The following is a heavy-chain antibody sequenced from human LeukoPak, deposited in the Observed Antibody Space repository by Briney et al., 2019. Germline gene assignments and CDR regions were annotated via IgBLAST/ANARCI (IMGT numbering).Heavy chain of an antibody. Sequence: ASVKVSCKASGYTFTSYYMHWVRQAPGQGLEWMGIINPSGGSTSYAQKFQGRVTMTRDTSTSTVYMELSSLRSEDTAVYYCARGTLSPVTTGWFDPWGQGTLVTVSS. CDR3: ARGTLSPVTTGWFDP. J-gene: IGHJ5*02. CDR2: INPSGGST. D-gene: IGHD4-17*01. CDR1: GYTFTSYY. V-gene: IGHV1-46*01.